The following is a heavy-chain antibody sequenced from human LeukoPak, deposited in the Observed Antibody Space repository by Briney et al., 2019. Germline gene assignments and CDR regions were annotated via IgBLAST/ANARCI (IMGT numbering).Heavy chain of an antibody. V-gene: IGHV3-23*01. D-gene: IGHD1-26*01. Sequence: GGPLRLSCAAPGFTFSSYAMSWVRQAPGKGLEWVSAISGSGGSTYYADSVKGRFTVSRDNSKNTLYLQMNSLRAEDTAVYYCARVSGSYLGGEYDYWGQGTLVTVSS. J-gene: IGHJ4*02. CDR1: GFTFSSYA. CDR2: ISGSGGST. CDR3: ARVSGSYLGGEYDY.